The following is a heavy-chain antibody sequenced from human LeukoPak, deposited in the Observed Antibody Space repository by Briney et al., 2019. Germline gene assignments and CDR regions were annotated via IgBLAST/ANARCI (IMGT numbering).Heavy chain of an antibody. CDR2: INSDGSST. Sequence: TGGSLRLSCAASGFTFSSYWMHWVRQAPGKGLVWVSRINSDGSSTSYADSVKGRFTISRDNAENTLYLQMNSLRAEDTAVYYCARDRSSGRSRGINWFDPWGQGTLVTVSS. V-gene: IGHV3-74*01. J-gene: IGHJ5*02. D-gene: IGHD6-19*01. CDR3: ARDRSSGRSRGINWFDP. CDR1: GFTFSSYW.